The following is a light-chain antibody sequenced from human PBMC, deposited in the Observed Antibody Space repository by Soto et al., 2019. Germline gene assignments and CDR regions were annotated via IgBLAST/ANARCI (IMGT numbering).Light chain of an antibody. CDR1: SSDVGGHNY. J-gene: IGLJ3*02. CDR2: EVS. CDR3: SSYTTFTTWV. Sequence: QPVLTQPASVSGSPGQSITISCTGTSSDVGGHNYVSWYQQHPGKAPKLMIYEVSNRPSGVSDRFSGSKSGNMASLTISGLQTEDEGEYYCSSYTTFTTWVFGGGTKLTVL. V-gene: IGLV2-14*01.